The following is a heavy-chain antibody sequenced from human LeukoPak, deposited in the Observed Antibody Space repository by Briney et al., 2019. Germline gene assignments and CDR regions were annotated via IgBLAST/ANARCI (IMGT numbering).Heavy chain of an antibody. D-gene: IGHD3-22*01. CDR2: IYSGGNT. V-gene: IGHV3-53*01. CDR3: ARRAGDYSHPYYY. CDR1: VLTLRLNC. Sequence: PGGSLRLPCAASVLTLRLNCMSWVRQAPGKGLEWVSFIYSGGNTYYADSVKGRFTISRDNSKNTVHLQMNSLRAEDTAMYYCARRAGDYSHPYYYWGQGTLVTVSS. J-gene: IGHJ4*02.